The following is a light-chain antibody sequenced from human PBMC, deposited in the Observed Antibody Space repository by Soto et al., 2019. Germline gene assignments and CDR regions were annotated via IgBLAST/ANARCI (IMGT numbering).Light chain of an antibody. CDR3: QQSYSTPPT. J-gene: IGKJ2*01. V-gene: IGKV1-39*01. CDR2: TAS. CDR1: QYISNY. Sequence: DIKMTQSPSSLSASVGDRVTITCRASQYISNYLNWYQQKSGTAPKLLIHTASTLQSGVPSRFSGRASGPDFTLTISSVQPDDFAIYFCQQSYSTPPTFGQGTTLEIK.